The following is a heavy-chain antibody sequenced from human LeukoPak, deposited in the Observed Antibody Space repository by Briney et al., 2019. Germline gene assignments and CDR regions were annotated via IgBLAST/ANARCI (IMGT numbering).Heavy chain of an antibody. Sequence: SETLSLTCAVYGGSFSGYYWSWIRQPPGKGLEWIGEINHSGSTNYNPSLKSRVTISVDTSKNQFSLKLSSVTAADTAVYYCARVPSHYDFWSGYHYYFDYWGQGTLVTVSS. D-gene: IGHD3-3*01. CDR1: GGSFSGYY. CDR2: INHSGST. J-gene: IGHJ4*02. CDR3: ARVPSHYDFWSGYHYYFDY. V-gene: IGHV4-34*01.